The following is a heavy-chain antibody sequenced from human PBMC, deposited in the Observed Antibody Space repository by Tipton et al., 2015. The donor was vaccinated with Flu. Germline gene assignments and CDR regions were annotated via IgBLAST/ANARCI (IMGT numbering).Heavy chain of an antibody. CDR1: GGSISSYY. J-gene: IGHJ4*02. Sequence: TLSLTCSVSGGSISSYYWSWIRQPAGKGLEWIGRILTGGSTNYNPSLKSRVTMSVDTSKNQFSLKLGSVTAADTAVYYCARLAYSYDIRGYYFDSWGQGTLVTVSS. D-gene: IGHD5-18*01. V-gene: IGHV4-4*07. CDR2: ILTGGST. CDR3: ARLAYSYDIRGYYFDS.